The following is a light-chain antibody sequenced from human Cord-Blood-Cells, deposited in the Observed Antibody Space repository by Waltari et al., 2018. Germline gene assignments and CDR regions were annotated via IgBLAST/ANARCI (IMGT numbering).Light chain of an antibody. J-gene: IGLJ2*01. CDR3: SSYTSSSTLVV. CDR2: DVS. Sequence: QSALPQPASVAGSPAQSITISCTGTISDVGGYNYVSWYQQHPGKAPKLMIYDVSNRPSGVSNRFSGSKSGNTASLTISGLQAEDEADYYCSSYTSSSTLVVFGGGTKLTVL. V-gene: IGLV2-14*01. CDR1: ISDVGGYNY.